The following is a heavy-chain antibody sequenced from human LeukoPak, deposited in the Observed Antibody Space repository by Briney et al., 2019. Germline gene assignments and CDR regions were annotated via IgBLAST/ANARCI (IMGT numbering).Heavy chain of an antibody. CDR3: ASGDIGWLQLNS. CDR1: GFTFSYYA. D-gene: IGHD5-24*01. Sequence: GSLRLSCAASGFTFSYYAMNWVRQAPGKGLEWVSTISGSGDNTHYADSVKGRFTISRDNSKNTLYLQMNSLRAEDTAVYYCASGDIGWLQLNSWGQGTLVTVSS. V-gene: IGHV3-23*01. CDR2: ISGSGDNT. J-gene: IGHJ4*02.